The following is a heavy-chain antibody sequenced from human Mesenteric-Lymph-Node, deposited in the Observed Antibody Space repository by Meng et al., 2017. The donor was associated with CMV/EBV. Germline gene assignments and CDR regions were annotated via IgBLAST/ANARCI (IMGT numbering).Heavy chain of an antibody. CDR2: ISGDNGNA. Sequence: ASVKVSCKASGYTFSNYGITWVRQAPGQGLEWMGWISGDNGNAKDARNFQGRLTMTTDKSTSTGYMELRSLTSDDTAVYYCARDGSGTYFNPIFDYWGPGSLVTVSS. V-gene: IGHV1-18*01. CDR1: GYTFSNYG. J-gene: IGHJ4*02. CDR3: ARDGSGTYFNPIFDY. D-gene: IGHD3-10*01.